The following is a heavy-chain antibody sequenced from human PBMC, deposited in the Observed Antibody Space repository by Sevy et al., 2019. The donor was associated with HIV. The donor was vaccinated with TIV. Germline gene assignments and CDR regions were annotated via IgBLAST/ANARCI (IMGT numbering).Heavy chain of an antibody. CDR2: TYYRSKWYN. CDR3: ARSPTRSTSPNWFDP. J-gene: IGHJ5*02. V-gene: IGHV6-1*01. D-gene: IGHD2-2*01. Sequence: SQTLSLTCAISGDSVSSKSAAWNWIRQSPSRGLEWLRRTYYRSKWYNDCAVSVKSRISIKPDTSKNQFSLQLNSVTPEDTAVYYCARSPTRSTSPNWFDPWGQGTLVTVSS. CDR1: GDSVSSKSAA.